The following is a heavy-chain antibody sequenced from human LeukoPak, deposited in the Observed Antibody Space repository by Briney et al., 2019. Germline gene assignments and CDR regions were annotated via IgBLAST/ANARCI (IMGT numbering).Heavy chain of an antibody. CDR3: AKGDSAHYYDAAFDY. Sequence: GGSLRLSCAASGFTFHDYAMPWVRQAPGKGLEWVSGISWNSGSIGYAGSVKGRFTISRDNAKNSLYLQMNSLRAEDTALYYCAKGDSAHYYDAAFDYWGQGTLVTVSS. CDR1: GFTFHDYA. D-gene: IGHD3-22*01. CDR2: ISWNSGSI. J-gene: IGHJ4*02. V-gene: IGHV3-9*01.